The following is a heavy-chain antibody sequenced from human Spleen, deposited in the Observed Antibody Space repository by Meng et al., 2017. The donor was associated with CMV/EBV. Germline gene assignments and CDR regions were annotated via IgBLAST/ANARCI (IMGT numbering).Heavy chain of an antibody. Sequence: GESLKISCAASGFTFSSYAMNWVRQAPGKGLEWVSVIYSGAHTIKYADSVKGRFIISRDNAKNTVYLQMNSLRAEDTAVYYCAKDHHFYDRSVDAFDIWGQGTMVTVSS. D-gene: IGHD3-22*01. CDR2: IYSGAHTI. CDR3: AKDHHFYDRSVDAFDI. CDR1: GFTFSSYA. V-gene: IGHV3-23*03. J-gene: IGHJ3*02.